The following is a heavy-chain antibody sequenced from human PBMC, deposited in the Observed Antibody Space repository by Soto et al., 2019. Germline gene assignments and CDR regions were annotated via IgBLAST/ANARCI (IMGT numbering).Heavy chain of an antibody. V-gene: IGHV3-23*01. D-gene: IGHD3-16*02. J-gene: IGHJ4*02. CDR3: AKRFFSYDYIWGSYRLPDDFDY. CDR2: ISGSGGST. Sequence: GGSLRLSCAASGFTFSSYAMSWVRQAPGKGLEWVSAISGSGGSTYYADSVKGRFTISRDNSKNTLYLQMNSLRAEDTAVYYCAKRFFSYDYIWGSYRLPDDFDYWGQGTLVTVSS. CDR1: GFTFSSYA.